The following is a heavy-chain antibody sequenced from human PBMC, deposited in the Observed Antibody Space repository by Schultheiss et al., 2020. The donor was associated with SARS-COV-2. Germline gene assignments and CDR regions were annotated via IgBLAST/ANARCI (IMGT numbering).Heavy chain of an antibody. Sequence: GGSLRLSCAASGFTFDDYAMHWVRQAPGKGLEWVSGISWNSGSIGYADSVKGRFTISRDNAKNSLYLQMNSLRAEDTALYYCASPPAGIDYWGQGTLVTVSS. J-gene: IGHJ4*02. CDR3: ASPPAGIDY. CDR1: GFTFDDYA. CDR2: ISWNSGSI. D-gene: IGHD3-10*01. V-gene: IGHV3-9*01.